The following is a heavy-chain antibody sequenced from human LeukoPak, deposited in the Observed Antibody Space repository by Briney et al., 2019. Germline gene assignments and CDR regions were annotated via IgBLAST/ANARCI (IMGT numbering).Heavy chain of an antibody. V-gene: IGHV3-9*01. Sequence: GGSLRLSCAASGFTFDDYAMHWVRQAPGKGLEWVSGISWNSGSIGYADSVKGRFTISRDNAKNSLYLQMNSLRAEDTALYYCAKATGYSSSCLDYWGQGTLVTVSS. J-gene: IGHJ4*02. CDR2: ISWNSGSI. CDR1: GFTFDDYA. CDR3: AKATGYSSSCLDY. D-gene: IGHD6-13*01.